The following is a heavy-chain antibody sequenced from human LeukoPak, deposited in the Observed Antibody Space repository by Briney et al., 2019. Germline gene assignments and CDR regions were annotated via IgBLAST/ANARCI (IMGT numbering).Heavy chain of an antibody. Sequence: ASVKVSCKASGYTFTSYYMHWVRQAPGQGLEWMGIINPSGGSTSYAQKFQGRVTMTRDTSTSTVYMELSSLRSEDTAVYYCARDWVLPLTQNVPYGMDVWGQGTTVTVSS. CDR3: ARDWVLPLTQNVPYGMDV. J-gene: IGHJ6*02. CDR1: GYTFTSYY. D-gene: IGHD4-23*01. CDR2: INPSGGST. V-gene: IGHV1-46*01.